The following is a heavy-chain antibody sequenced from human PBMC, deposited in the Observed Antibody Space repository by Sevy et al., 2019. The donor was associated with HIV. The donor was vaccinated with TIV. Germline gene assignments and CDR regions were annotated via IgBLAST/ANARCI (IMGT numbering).Heavy chain of an antibody. CDR1: GGSFSGYY. CDR2: INHSGST. J-gene: IGHJ4*02. D-gene: IGHD2-21*02. Sequence: SETLSLTCAVYGGSFSGYYWSWIRQPPGKGLEWIGEINHSGSTNYNPSLKSRVTISVDTSKNQFSLKLSSVTAADTAVYYCARVGTEHIVVVTASRRNWAQTYYFDYWGQGTLVTVSS. V-gene: IGHV4-34*01. CDR3: ARVGTEHIVVVTASRRNWAQTYYFDY.